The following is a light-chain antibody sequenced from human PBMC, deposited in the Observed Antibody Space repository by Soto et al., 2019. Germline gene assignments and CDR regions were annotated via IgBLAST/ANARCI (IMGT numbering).Light chain of an antibody. CDR2: GAS. CDR1: QGIANF. V-gene: IGKV1-9*01. CDR3: QQLNSSPIP. Sequence: IQLTQSPSSLSASVGDRVTISCRASQGIANFLAWYQQKPGKAPKLLIYGASTLQSGVPSRFSGSGSGTDFTLTISSLQPEDFATYSCQQLNSSPIPFGPGTKVDIK. J-gene: IGKJ3*01.